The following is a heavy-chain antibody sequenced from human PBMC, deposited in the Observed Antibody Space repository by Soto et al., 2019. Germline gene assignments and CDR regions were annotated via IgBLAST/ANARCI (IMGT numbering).Heavy chain of an antibody. CDR3: ARFGVGQLYDY. J-gene: IGHJ4*02. CDR2: IGTAGDT. D-gene: IGHD6-13*01. V-gene: IGHV3-13*04. CDR1: GFTFSSYD. Sequence: EVQLVESGGGLVQPGGSLRLSCAASGFTFSSYDMHWVRQATGKGLEWVSAIGTAGDTYYPGSVKGRFTISRENAKNSLYLQMNSLRAGDSAVYSCARFGVGQLYDYWGQGTLVTVSS.